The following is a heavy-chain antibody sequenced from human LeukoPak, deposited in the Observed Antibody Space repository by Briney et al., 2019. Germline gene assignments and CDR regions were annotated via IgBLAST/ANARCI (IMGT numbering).Heavy chain of an antibody. V-gene: IGHV3-74*01. CDR1: GFTFRDFW. D-gene: IGHD7-27*01. CDR3: ARDMWGTFDY. J-gene: IGHJ4*02. Sequence: QPGGSLRLSCAASGFTFRDFWMHWVRQAPGKGPVWVSRMSPDGSATYYADSVKGRFTISRDNAENTMYLQMSSLRAEDTAVYYCARDMWGTFDYWGQGALVTVSS. CDR2: MSPDGSAT.